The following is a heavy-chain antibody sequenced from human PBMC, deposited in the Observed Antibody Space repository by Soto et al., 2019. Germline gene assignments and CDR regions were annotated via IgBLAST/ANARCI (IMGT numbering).Heavy chain of an antibody. Sequence: QVQLVESGGGVVQPGRSLRLSCATSGFLFSSYGMHWVRQAPGKGLEWVAMIWYDETKKYYAGSVKGRFTISRDNSKNTVYLQMNSLRVDDTATYYCARESARGGFVGVTIVPSIDYWGQGTLV. V-gene: IGHV3-33*01. CDR1: GFLFSSYG. CDR3: ARESARGGFVGVTIVPSIDY. J-gene: IGHJ4*02. D-gene: IGHD4-4*01. CDR2: IWYDETKK.